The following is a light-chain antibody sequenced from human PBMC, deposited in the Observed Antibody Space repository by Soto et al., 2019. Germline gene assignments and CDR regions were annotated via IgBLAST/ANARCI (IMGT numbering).Light chain of an antibody. CDR1: TSNIGTNT. J-gene: IGLJ2*01. CDR2: HNT. CDR3: AAWDDSLNGVI. V-gene: IGLV1-44*01. Sequence: QSVLTQPPSASGTPGQRVTISCSGGTSNIGTNTVTWYQQVPGTAPKLLLYHNTKRPSRVPDRFSGSKSGTSASLANSGLQSEDEADYYCAAWDDSLNGVIFGAGTKLTVL.